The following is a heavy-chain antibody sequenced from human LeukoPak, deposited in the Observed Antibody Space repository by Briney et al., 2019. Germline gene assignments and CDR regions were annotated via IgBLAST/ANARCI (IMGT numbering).Heavy chain of an antibody. D-gene: IGHD6-13*01. J-gene: IGHJ4*02. Sequence: GRSLRLSCAASGFTFSSYAMHWVRQAPGKGLEWVAVISYDGSNKYYADSVKGRFTISRDNSKNTLYLQMNSLRAEDTAVYYCARQLHPGIAAAGSGPFDYWGQGTLVTVSS. CDR3: ARQLHPGIAAAGSGPFDY. CDR1: GFTFSSYA. CDR2: ISYDGSNK. V-gene: IGHV3-30*14.